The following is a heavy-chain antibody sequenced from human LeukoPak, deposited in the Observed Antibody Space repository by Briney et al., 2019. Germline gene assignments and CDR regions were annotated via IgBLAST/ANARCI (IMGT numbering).Heavy chain of an antibody. V-gene: IGHV4-38-2*01. J-gene: IGHJ5*02. CDR1: GFSINSGYN. CDR2: VYHSGST. CDR3: ARVRGIFGVVMTNWFDP. Sequence: PSETLSLTCVVSGFSINSGYNWGWIQQPPKKGLEWIGTVYHSGSTYYNPSLESRVTILVDMSKNQFSLNLSSVTAADTAVYYCARVRGIFGVVMTNWFDPWGQGTLVTVSS. D-gene: IGHD3-3*01.